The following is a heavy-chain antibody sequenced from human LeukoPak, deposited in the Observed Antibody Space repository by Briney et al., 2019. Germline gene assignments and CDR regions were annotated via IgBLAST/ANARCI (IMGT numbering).Heavy chain of an antibody. CDR2: ISSSSSTI. CDR1: GFTFSSYG. CDR3: AKHSSSWRFDY. J-gene: IGHJ4*02. D-gene: IGHD6-13*01. V-gene: IGHV3-48*01. Sequence: GGSLRLSCAASGFTFSSYGMNWVRQAPGKGLEWVSYISSSSSTIYYADSVKGRFTISRDNSKNTLYLQMNSLRAEDTAVYYCAKHSSSWRFDYWGQGTLVTVSS.